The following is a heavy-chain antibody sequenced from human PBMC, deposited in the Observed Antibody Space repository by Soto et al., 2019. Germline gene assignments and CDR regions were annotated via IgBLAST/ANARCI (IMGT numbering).Heavy chain of an antibody. CDR1: GGAISSDY. D-gene: IGHD3-22*01. V-gene: IGHV4-59*01. J-gene: IGHJ3*02. CDR2: VYNNGGT. CDR3: ARGYYYDTSGYYSAFDI. Sequence: SETLSLTCTVSGGAISSDYWSWIREPPGKGLEWVGYVYNNGGTECNPSLKSRVTISVDTSNNRFSLKLTSVTAADTAVYYCARGYYYDTSGYYSAFDIWGQGTMGTVSS.